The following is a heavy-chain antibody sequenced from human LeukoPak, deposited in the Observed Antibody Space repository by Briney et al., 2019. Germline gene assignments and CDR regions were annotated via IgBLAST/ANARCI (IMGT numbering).Heavy chain of an antibody. CDR1: GFSFNTYS. J-gene: IGHJ6*03. CDR3: ARPRLDYYYYYMDV. V-gene: IGHV3-48*02. Sequence: GGSLRLSCAASGFSFNTYSMNWVHQAPGKGLEWVSYISSDSGTTYYADSVKGRFTISRDNAKNSLYLQMNSLRDEDTAVYYCARPRLDYYYYYMDVWGKGTTVAVSS. CDR2: ISSDSGTT.